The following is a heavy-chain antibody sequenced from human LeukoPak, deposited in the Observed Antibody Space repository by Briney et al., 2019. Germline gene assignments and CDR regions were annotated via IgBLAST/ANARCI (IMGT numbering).Heavy chain of an antibody. J-gene: IGHJ4*02. CDR3: ANEYSSSSAGDY. Sequence: PGGSLRLSCAASGFTFSSYWMNWVRQAPGKGLVWVSRIASDGSSTTYADSVKGRFSISRDNAKNTLYLQMNSLRAEDTAVYYCANEYSSSSAGDYWGQGTLVTVSS. CDR1: GFTFSSYW. CDR2: IASDGSST. V-gene: IGHV3-74*01. D-gene: IGHD6-6*01.